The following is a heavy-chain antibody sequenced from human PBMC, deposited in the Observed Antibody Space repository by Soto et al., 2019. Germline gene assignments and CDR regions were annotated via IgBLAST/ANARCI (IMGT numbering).Heavy chain of an antibody. Sequence: QVQVVQSGAEVKKPGASVKVSCKTSGYTFINYHVHWVRQAPGQGLEWMGAINPNGGSTTYAQHLQGRITMTSDASTSTVYMDLSSLRSDDTAVYYCALPKNTLGWYIFWVEGSLVTVS. J-gene: IGHJ4*02. V-gene: IGHV1-46*01. CDR3: ALPKNTLGWYIF. CDR2: INPNGGST. CDR1: GYTFINYH. D-gene: IGHD6-19*01.